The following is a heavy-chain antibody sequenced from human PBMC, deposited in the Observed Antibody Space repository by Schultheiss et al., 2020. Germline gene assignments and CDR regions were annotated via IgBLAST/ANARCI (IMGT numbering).Heavy chain of an antibody. V-gene: IGHV4-28*01. CDR3: ARNGDYDSSGYPFQH. CDR2: IYYSGST. CDR1: GYSISSSNW. J-gene: IGHJ1*01. Sequence: SETLSLTCAVSGYSISSSNWWGWIRQPPGKGLEWIGYIYYSGSTNYNPSLKSRVTISVDTSKNQFSLKLSSVTAADTAVYYCARNGDYDSSGYPFQHWGQGTLVTVSS. D-gene: IGHD3-22*01.